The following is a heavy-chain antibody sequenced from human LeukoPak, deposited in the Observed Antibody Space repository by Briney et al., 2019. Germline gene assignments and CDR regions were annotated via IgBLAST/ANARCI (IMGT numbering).Heavy chain of an antibody. D-gene: IGHD6-13*01. CDR2: IYPGDSDT. V-gene: IGHV5-51*01. Sequence: GESLKISCKDFGYSFTSYWVGWVRQMPGKGLEWMGLIYPGDSDTRYSPSFQGQVTISADKSISTAYLQWSTLKASDTAMYYCARHSIAAAGKGWFDPWGQGTLVTVSS. CDR3: ARHSIAAAGKGWFDP. CDR1: GYSFTSYW. J-gene: IGHJ5*02.